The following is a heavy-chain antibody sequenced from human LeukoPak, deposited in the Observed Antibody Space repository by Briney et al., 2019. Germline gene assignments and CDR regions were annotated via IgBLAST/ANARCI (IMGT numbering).Heavy chain of an antibody. CDR1: GFTFSSYA. J-gene: IGHJ4*02. V-gene: IGHV3-30-3*01. Sequence: GGSLRLSCAASGFTFSSYAMHWVRQAPGKGLEWVAVISYDGSNKYYADSVKGRFTISRDNSKNTLYLQMNSLRAEDTAVYYCAKDRAFGDPYYFDYWGQGTLVTVSS. D-gene: IGHD3-10*01. CDR2: ISYDGSNK. CDR3: AKDRAFGDPYYFDY.